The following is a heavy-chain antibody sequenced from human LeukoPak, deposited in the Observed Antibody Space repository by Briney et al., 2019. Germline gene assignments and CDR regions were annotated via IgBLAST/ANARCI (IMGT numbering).Heavy chain of an antibody. J-gene: IGHJ4*02. CDR1: GGSISSYY. CDR2: IYTSGST. CDR3: ARDRRGYSYGYEGTPVDY. D-gene: IGHD5-18*01. V-gene: IGHV4-4*07. Sequence: KPSETLSLTCTVSGGSISSYYWSWIRQPAGKGLEWIGRIYTSGSTNYNPSLKSRVTMSVDTSKNQFSLKLSSVTAADTAVYYCARDRRGYSYGYEGTPVDYWGQGTLVTVSS.